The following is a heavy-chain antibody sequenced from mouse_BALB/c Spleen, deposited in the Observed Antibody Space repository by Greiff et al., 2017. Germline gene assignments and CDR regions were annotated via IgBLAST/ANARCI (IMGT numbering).Heavy chain of an antibody. CDR2: INPSNGRT. CDR3: ARGEGGFDY. V-gene: IGHV1S81*02. J-gene: IGHJ2*01. CDR1: GYTFTSYW. Sequence: QVQLQQPGAELVKPGASVKLSCKASGYTFTSYWMHWVKQRPGQGLEWIGEINPSNGRTNYNEKFKSKATLTVDKSSSTAYMQLSSLTSEDSAVYYCARGEGGFDYWGQGTTLTVSS.